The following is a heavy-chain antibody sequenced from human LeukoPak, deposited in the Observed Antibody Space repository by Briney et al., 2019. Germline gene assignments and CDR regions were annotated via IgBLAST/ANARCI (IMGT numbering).Heavy chain of an antibody. CDR3: ARGENYDILTGYLFDY. V-gene: IGHV4-30-4*01. CDR1: GGSISSGYYY. CDR2: IYYGGSP. D-gene: IGHD3-9*01. Sequence: PSETRSLTCTVSGGSISSGYYYWSWIRQPPGKGLEWFGYIYYGGSPYYNSSLKSRVTISVDTSKNQFSLKLSTVTAADTAVYYCARGENYDILTGYLFDYWGQGTLVTVSS. J-gene: IGHJ4*02.